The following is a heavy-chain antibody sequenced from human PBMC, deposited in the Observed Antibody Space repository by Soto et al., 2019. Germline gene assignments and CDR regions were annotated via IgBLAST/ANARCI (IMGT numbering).Heavy chain of an antibody. Sequence: EVQLLESGGGLVQPGGSLRLSCAASAFTFSSYAMSWVRQAPGKGLEWVSAISGSGGSTYYADSVKGRFTISRDNSKNTLYLQMNSLRAEDTAVYYCAAMVRGVIEYYYYYGTDVWGQGTTVTVSS. J-gene: IGHJ6*02. V-gene: IGHV3-23*01. D-gene: IGHD3-10*01. CDR3: AAMVRGVIEYYYYYGTDV. CDR1: AFTFSSYA. CDR2: ISGSGGST.